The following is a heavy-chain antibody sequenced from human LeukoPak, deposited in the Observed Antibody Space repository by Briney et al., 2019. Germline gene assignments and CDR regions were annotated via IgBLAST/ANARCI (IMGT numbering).Heavy chain of an antibody. Sequence: AAVKVSSKASGYTFTSYGISWVRQAPGQGLEWMGWISAYMCNTNYPQKLQGRVTMTTDTSTSPAYMEEKRLRSDDTAVYYCAKVYDYGAFDIWRQGTLV. V-gene: IGHV1-18*01. D-gene: IGHD4-17*01. CDR2: ISAYMCNT. J-gene: IGHJ3*02. CDR1: GYTFTSYG. CDR3: AKVYDYGAFDI.